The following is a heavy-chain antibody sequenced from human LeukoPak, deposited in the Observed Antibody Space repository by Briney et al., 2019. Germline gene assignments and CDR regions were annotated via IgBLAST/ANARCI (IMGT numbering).Heavy chain of an antibody. Sequence: GGSLRLSCAASGFTFSSYAMHWVRQAPGKGLGWVAVISYDGSNKYYADSVKGRFTISRDNSKNTLYLQMNSLRAEDTAVYYCARPKSYGSGSYPVSWYYFDYWGQGTLVTVSS. V-gene: IGHV3-30*04. J-gene: IGHJ4*02. CDR2: ISYDGSNK. D-gene: IGHD3-10*01. CDR3: ARPKSYGSGSYPVSWYYFDY. CDR1: GFTFSSYA.